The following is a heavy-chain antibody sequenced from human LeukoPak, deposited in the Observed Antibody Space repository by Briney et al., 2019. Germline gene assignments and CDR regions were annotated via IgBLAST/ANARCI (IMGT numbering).Heavy chain of an antibody. CDR3: ARAATVVTHNSWFDL. J-gene: IGHJ5*02. Sequence: ASVKVSCKASGYTFTGYYMHWVRQAPGQGLEWMGWMNPNSGGTNYAQKFQGRVTMTRDTSISTAYMELSRLRSDDTAVYYCARAATVVTHNSWFDLWGQGTLVTVSA. CDR1: GYTFTGYY. V-gene: IGHV1-2*02. D-gene: IGHD4-23*01. CDR2: MNPNSGGT.